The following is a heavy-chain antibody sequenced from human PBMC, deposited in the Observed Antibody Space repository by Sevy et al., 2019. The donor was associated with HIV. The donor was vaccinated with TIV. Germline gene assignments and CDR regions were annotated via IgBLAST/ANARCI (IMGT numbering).Heavy chain of an antibody. D-gene: IGHD3-10*01. CDR1: GGSFSGYY. J-gene: IGHJ4*02. CDR3: ARERRGFGETYFDY. Sequence: SENLSLTCAVYGGSFSGYYWSWIRQPPGKGLEWIGEINHSGSTNYNPSLKSRVTISVDTSKNQFSLKLSSVTAADTAVYYCARERRGFGETYFDYWGQGTLVTVSS. V-gene: IGHV4-34*01. CDR2: INHSGST.